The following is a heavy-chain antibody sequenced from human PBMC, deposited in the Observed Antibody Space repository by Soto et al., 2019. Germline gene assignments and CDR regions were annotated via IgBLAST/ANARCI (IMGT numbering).Heavy chain of an antibody. CDR3: AKDYVRCTNGVCLPRPFDI. D-gene: IGHD2-8*01. CDR1: GFTFSSYA. V-gene: IGHV3-23*01. CDR2: ISGSGGST. J-gene: IGHJ3*02. Sequence: PGGSLRLSCAASGFTFSSYAVSWVRQAPGKGLEWVSAISGSGGSTYYADSVKGRFTISRDNSKNTLYLQMNSLRAEDTAVYYSAKDYVRCTNGVCLPRPFDIWGQGTMVTVSS.